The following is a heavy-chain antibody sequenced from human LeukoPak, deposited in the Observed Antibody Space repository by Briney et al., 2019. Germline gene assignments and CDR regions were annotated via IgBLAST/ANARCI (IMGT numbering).Heavy chain of an antibody. CDR2: ISSSGSTI. J-gene: IGHJ2*01. CDR3: ARDRLYYYDSSGYGRYFDL. D-gene: IGHD3-22*01. Sequence: GGSLRLSCAASGFTFSDYYMSWIRQAPGKGLEWVSYISSSGSTIYYADSVKGRFTISRDNAKNSLYLQMNSLRAEDTAVYYCARDRLYYYDSSGYGRYFDLWGRGTLVTVSS. V-gene: IGHV3-11*01. CDR1: GFTFSDYY.